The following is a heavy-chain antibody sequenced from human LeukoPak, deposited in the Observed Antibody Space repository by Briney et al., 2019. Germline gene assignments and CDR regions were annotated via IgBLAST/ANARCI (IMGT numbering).Heavy chain of an antibody. V-gene: IGHV1-46*01. CDR2: INPSGGST. CDR3: TRSSGEQLAPLDS. D-gene: IGHD6-6*01. CDR1: GYTFTSYY. J-gene: IGHJ4*02. Sequence: ASVKVSCKASGYTFTSYYMHWVRQAPGQGLEWMGIINPSGGSTSYAQKFQGRVTMTRDTSTSTVYMDLSSLRSEGTAVYYCTRSSGEQLAPLDSWGQGTLVTVSS.